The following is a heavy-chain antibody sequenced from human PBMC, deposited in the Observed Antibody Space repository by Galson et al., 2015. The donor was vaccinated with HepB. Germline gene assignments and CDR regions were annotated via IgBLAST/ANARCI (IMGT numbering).Heavy chain of an antibody. CDR1: GYSFTSYW. V-gene: IGHV5-51*01. D-gene: IGHD2-2*01. Sequence: QSGAEVKKPGESLKISCKGSGYSFTSYWIGWVRQMPGKGLEWMGIIYPGDSDTRYSPSFQGQVTISADKSISTAYLQWSSLKASDTAMYYCARHVVVPAARRGYYYYYMDVWGKGTTVTVSS. CDR2: IYPGDSDT. CDR3: ARHVVVPAARRGYYYYYMDV. J-gene: IGHJ6*03.